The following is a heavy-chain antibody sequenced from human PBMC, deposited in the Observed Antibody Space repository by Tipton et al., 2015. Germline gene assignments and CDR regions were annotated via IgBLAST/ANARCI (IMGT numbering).Heavy chain of an antibody. D-gene: IGHD3-3*01. CDR1: GFTFSDYY. V-gene: IGHV3-11*01. Sequence: GSLRLSCIASGFTFSDYYMSWIRQAPGKGLEWLSFVSTSGATLSYADSVRGRFTISRDNAKKSLYLEMTDLTVDDTAVYYCARDQRPYNFWSGASNWFDPWGQGTLVTVSS. J-gene: IGHJ5*02. CDR3: ARDQRPYNFWSGASNWFDP. CDR2: VSTSGATL.